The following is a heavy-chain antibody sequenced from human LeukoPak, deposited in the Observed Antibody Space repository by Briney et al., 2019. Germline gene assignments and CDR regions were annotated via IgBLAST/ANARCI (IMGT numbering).Heavy chain of an antibody. CDR3: ARGRIYDILTGYYDY. V-gene: IGHV3-30*04. CDR1: GFTFSSYT. CDR2: ISYDGSIK. Sequence: GGSLRLSCAASGFTFSSYTMHWVRQAPGKGLEWVAVISYDGSIKYYADSVKGRFTISRDNSKNTLYLQMNSLRPEDTAVYYCARGRIYDILTGYYDYWGQGTLVTVSS. D-gene: IGHD3-9*01. J-gene: IGHJ4*02.